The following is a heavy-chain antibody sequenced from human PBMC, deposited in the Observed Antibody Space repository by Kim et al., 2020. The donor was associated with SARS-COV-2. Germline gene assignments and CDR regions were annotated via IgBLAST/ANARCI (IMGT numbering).Heavy chain of an antibody. CDR3: ATDSGGSGSYFWFDP. Sequence: ASVKVSCKVSGYTLTELSMHWVRQAPGKGLEWMGGFDPEDGETIYAQKFQGRVTMTEDTSTDTAYMELSSLRSEDTAVYYCATDSGGSGSYFWFDPWGQGTLVTVSS. J-gene: IGHJ5*02. V-gene: IGHV1-24*01. D-gene: IGHD3-10*01. CDR2: FDPEDGET. CDR1: GYTLTELS.